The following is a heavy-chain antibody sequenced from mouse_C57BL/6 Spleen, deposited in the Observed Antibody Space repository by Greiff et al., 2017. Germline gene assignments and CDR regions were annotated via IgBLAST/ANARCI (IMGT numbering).Heavy chain of an antibody. D-gene: IGHD1-1*01. CDR2: IYPRSGTT. J-gene: IGHJ4*01. V-gene: IGHV1-81*01. CDR1: GYTFTSYG. Sequence: VQLQQSGAELARPGASVKLSCKASGYTFTSYGISWVKQRTGQGLEWIGEIYPRSGTTYYNEKFKGKATLTADKSSSTAYMELRSLTSEDSAVYFCARAGSSYNAMDYWGQGTSVTVSS. CDR3: ARAGSSYNAMDY.